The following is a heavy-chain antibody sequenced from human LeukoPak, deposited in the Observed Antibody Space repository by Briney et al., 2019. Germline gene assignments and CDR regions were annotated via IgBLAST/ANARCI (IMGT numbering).Heavy chain of an antibody. CDR3: AKGDSYYDFCLDV. D-gene: IGHD3-3*01. Sequence: PGRSLRLSCAASGFTFSSYGMHWVRQAPGKGLEWVAVISYDGSNKYYADSVKGRFTTSRDNSKNMLYLQMNSLRAEDTAVYYCAKGDSYYDFCLDVWGQGTTVTASS. CDR1: GFTFSSYG. V-gene: IGHV3-30*18. CDR2: ISYDGSNK. J-gene: IGHJ6*02.